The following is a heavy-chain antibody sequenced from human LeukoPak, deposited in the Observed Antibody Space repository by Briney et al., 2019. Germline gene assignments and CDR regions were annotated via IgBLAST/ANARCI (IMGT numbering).Heavy chain of an antibody. CDR1: GGSFSGYY. CDR2: INHSGST. Sequence: SETLSLTCAVYGGSFSGYYWSWIRQPPGKGLEWIGEINHSGSTNYNPSLKSRVTISVDTSKNQFSLKLSSVTAADTAVYYCARGRDYGGFYYFDYWGQGTLVTVSS. D-gene: IGHD4-23*01. V-gene: IGHV4-34*01. J-gene: IGHJ4*02. CDR3: ARGRDYGGFYYFDY.